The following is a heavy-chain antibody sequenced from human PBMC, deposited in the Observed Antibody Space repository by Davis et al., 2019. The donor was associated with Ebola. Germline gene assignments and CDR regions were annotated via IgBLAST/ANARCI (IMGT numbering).Heavy chain of an antibody. Sequence: GESLKISCEASTFTFSSYAMHWVRQAPGKGLEWVAFISTDGNKKDYADSVKGRFTISRDNSRDTLFLPMDSLRFEDSAVYYCVKDQSMIANNFFGLDVWGQGTTVTVSS. CDR3: VKDQSMIANNFFGLDV. J-gene: IGHJ6*02. CDR2: ISTDGNKK. D-gene: IGHD3-16*01. V-gene: IGHV3-30*18. CDR1: TFTFSSYA.